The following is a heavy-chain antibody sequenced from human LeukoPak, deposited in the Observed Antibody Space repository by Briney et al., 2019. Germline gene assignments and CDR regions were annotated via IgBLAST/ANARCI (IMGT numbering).Heavy chain of an antibody. CDR3: AGANWNDPNWFDP. Sequence: ASVTVSFKASGYTFTVYYMHWVRQAPGQGLEWMGWINPNSGGTNYAQKFQGRVTMTRDTSISTAYMELSRLRSDDTAVYYCAGANWNDPNWFDPWGQGTLVTVSS. CDR1: GYTFTVYY. V-gene: IGHV1-2*02. J-gene: IGHJ5*02. D-gene: IGHD1-20*01. CDR2: INPNSGGT.